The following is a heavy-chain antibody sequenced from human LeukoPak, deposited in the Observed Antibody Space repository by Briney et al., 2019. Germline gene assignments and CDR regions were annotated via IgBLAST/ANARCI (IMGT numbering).Heavy chain of an antibody. CDR3: ARVRDWWSGFDY. D-gene: IGHD2-15*01. J-gene: IGHJ4*02. V-gene: IGHV4-39*01. Sequence: KPSETQSLTCTVSGGSISSSSYYWGWIRQPPGKGLDWIGSIYYSGSTYYNPSLKSRVTISVDTSKKQFSLKLSSVTAADTAVYFCARVRDWWSGFDYWGQGTLVTVSS. CDR1: GGSISSSSYY. CDR2: IYYSGST.